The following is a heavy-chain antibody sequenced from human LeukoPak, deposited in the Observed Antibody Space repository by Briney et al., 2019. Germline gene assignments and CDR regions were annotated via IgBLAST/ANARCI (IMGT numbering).Heavy chain of an antibody. Sequence: SETLSLTCAVSGGSISSSNWWSWVRQPPGKGLEWIGEINHSGSTNYNPSLKSRVTISVDTSKNQFSLKLSSVTAADTAVYYCARDLGAVDYWGQGTLVTVSS. J-gene: IGHJ4*02. CDR2: INHSGST. CDR1: GGSISSSNW. D-gene: IGHD3-16*01. V-gene: IGHV4-4*02. CDR3: ARDLGAVDY.